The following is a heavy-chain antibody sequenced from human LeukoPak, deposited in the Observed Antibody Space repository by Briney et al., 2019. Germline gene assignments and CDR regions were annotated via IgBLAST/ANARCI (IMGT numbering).Heavy chain of an antibody. J-gene: IGHJ4*02. V-gene: IGHV1-2*02. CDR3: ARDRGIVATVPSFDY. CDR2: INPNSGGT. D-gene: IGHD5-12*01. CDR1: GYTFTGYY. Sequence: VASVKVSCKASGYTFTGYYMHWVRQAPGQGLEWMGWINPNSGGTNYAQKFQGRVTMTRDTSISTAYMELSRLRSDDTAVYYCARDRGIVATVPSFDYWGQGTLVTVSS.